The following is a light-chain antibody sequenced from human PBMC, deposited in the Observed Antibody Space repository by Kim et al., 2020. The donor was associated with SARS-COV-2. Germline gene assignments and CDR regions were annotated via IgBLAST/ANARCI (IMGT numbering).Light chain of an antibody. CDR1: QSVSSSY. Sequence: SQGERATLSCRASQSVSSSYLAWYQQNPGQAPRLLIYGTSTRATGIPDRCSGSGSGTDFTLTISRLESEEFAVYYCQQYGSSPLTFGGGTKVDIK. J-gene: IGKJ4*01. V-gene: IGKV3-20*01. CDR2: GTS. CDR3: QQYGSSPLT.